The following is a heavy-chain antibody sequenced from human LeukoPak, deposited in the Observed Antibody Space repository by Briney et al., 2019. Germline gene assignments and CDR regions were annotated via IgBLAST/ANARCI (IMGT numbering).Heavy chain of an antibody. CDR3: ARDFWNSSGWYGVDY. J-gene: IGHJ4*02. Sequence: GGTLRLSCAASGFTFSNHGMNWVRQAPGKGLEWVSGISPSGDITYYADSVKGRFTISRDNSKNTLYLQMNSLRAEDTAVYHCARDFWNSSGWYGVDYWGLGTLVTVSS. D-gene: IGHD6-19*01. V-gene: IGHV3-23*01. CDR2: ISPSGDIT. CDR1: GFTFSNHG.